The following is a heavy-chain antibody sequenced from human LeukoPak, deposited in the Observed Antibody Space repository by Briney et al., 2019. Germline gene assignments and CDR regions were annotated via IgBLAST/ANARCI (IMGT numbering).Heavy chain of an antibody. CDR1: GGSISSSSYY. CDR2: IYYSGST. D-gene: IGHD1-26*01. J-gene: IGHJ4*02. V-gene: IGHV4-39*01. Sequence: KPSETLSLTCTVSGGSISSSSYYWGWIRQPPGKGLEWIGNIYYSGSTYYNPSLKSRVTISVDTSKNQFSLKLSSVTAADTAVYYCARQGELLSPIDSWGQGTLVTVSS. CDR3: ARQGELLSPIDS.